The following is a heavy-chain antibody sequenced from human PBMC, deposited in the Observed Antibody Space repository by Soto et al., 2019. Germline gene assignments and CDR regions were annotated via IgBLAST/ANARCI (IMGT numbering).Heavy chain of an antibody. V-gene: IGHV4-4*02. CDR3: ARTGHLFDY. Sequence: SETLSLTCAVSGGSMRSNNRWSWVRQPPGKGLEWIGEIFHSGRTNYNPSLKSRVTISVDTSKNQFPLTLSSMTAADTAVYYCARTGHLFDYWGQGISVTVSS. J-gene: IGHJ4*02. CDR1: GGSMRSNNR. CDR2: IFHSGRT.